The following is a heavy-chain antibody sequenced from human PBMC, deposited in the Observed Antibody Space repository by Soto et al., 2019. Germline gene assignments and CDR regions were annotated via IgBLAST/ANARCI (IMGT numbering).Heavy chain of an antibody. V-gene: IGHV3-30*18. J-gene: IGHJ6*02. Sequence: VQLVESGGGVVQPGRSLRLSCAASGFIFSSYGMYWVRQAPGKGLEWVAVISYDGSNKYYADSVKGRFTISRDNSKNTLYVQMNSLRAEDTAVYYCAKVGGRATGTSYFYYGMDVWGQGTTVTVSS. D-gene: IGHD1-1*01. CDR1: GFIFSSYG. CDR3: AKVGGRATGTSYFYYGMDV. CDR2: ISYDGSNK.